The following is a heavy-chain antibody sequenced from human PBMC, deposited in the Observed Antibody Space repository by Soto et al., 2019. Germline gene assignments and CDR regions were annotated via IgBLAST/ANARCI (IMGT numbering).Heavy chain of an antibody. J-gene: IGHJ6*02. Sequence: QITLKESGPTLVKPTQTLTLTCTFSAFSLSTGGVGVGWIRQPPGKALEWLALIYWDDDKRYSPSLRSRITITKDTAKNQGVLTMTNMDPVDTATYYCIQSRCGGDCLQSYASYYYHGMDVWGQGTTVTVSS. V-gene: IGHV2-5*02. CDR3: IQSRCGGDCLQSYASYYYHGMDV. CDR2: IYWDDDK. D-gene: IGHD2-21*02. CDR1: AFSLSTGGVG.